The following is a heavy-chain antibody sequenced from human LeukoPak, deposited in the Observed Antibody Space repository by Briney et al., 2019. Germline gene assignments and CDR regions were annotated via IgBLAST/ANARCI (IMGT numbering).Heavy chain of an antibody. CDR1: GYTFTSYG. V-gene: IGHV1-18*01. D-gene: IGHD2-8*01. Sequence: ASVKVSCKASGYTFTSYGISWARQAPGQGLEWMGWISAYNGNTNYAQKLQSRVTMTTDTSTSTAYMELRRLRSDDTAVYYCALGYCTNGVCFEDYWGQGTLVTVSS. CDR3: ALGYCTNGVCFEDY. CDR2: ISAYNGNT. J-gene: IGHJ4*02.